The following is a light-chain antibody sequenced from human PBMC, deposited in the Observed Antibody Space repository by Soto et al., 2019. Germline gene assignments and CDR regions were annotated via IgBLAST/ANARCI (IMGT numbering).Light chain of an antibody. CDR1: SSDVGSYNL. CDR3: CSYAGSSTYWV. CDR2: EVS. Sequence: QSALTQPASVSGSPGQSITISCTGTSSDVGSYNLVSWYQQHPGKAPKLMIYEVSKRPSGVSNRFSGSKSGNTASLTISGLQAEDKADYSCCSYAGSSTYWVFGEGTKLTVL. V-gene: IGLV2-23*02. J-gene: IGLJ3*02.